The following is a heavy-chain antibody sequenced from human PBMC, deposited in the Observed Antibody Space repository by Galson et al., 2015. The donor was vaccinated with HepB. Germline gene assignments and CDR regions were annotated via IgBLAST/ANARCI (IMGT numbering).Heavy chain of an antibody. Sequence: SLRLSCAASGFTFSSYAMHWVRQAPGKGLEWVAVIWYDGSNKYYADSVKGRFTISRDNSKNTLYLQMNSLRAEDTAVYYCARGSPGSYLDYFDYWGQGTLVTVSS. CDR1: GFTFSSYA. CDR2: IWYDGSNK. D-gene: IGHD1-26*01. J-gene: IGHJ4*02. CDR3: ARGSPGSYLDYFDY. V-gene: IGHV3-33*08.